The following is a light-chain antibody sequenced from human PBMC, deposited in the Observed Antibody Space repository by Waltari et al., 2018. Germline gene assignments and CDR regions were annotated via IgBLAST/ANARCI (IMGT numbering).Light chain of an antibody. CDR2: GAS. CDR1: HAISTF. Sequence: DIQMTQSPPSLSASVGDRVTITCRASHAISTFLAWYQQKPGRVPELLIYGASTLQSGVPSRFSGGRSGTDFTLTISSLQPEDAGTYYCQSYNVAPYSFGRGTKLEI. V-gene: IGKV1-27*01. J-gene: IGKJ2*03. CDR3: QSYNVAPYS.